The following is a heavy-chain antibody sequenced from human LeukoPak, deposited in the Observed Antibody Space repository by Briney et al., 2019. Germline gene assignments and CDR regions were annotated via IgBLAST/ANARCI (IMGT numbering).Heavy chain of an antibody. V-gene: IGHV3-33*01. CDR2: VSYDGSNQ. D-gene: IGHD1-20*01. Sequence: GTSLRLSCAASGFIFSNYGMHWVRHAPGKGLEWLAVVSYDGSNQFYADSVKGRFTISRDNSKNTLYLQMSSLRAADTAVYYCARDPICYSNNWYWLYW. J-gene: IGHJ2*01. CDR3: ARDPICYSNNWYWLYW. CDR1: GFIFSNYG.